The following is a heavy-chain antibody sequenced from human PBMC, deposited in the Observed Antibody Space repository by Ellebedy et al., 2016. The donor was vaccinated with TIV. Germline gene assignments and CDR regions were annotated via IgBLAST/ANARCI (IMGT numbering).Heavy chain of an antibody. D-gene: IGHD6-13*01. CDR3: ARARDNSWYY. Sequence: ASVKVPCKASGYTFTSYDINWVRQATGQGLEWMGWMNPNSGNTGYAQKCQGRVTITRNTSISTAYMELSSLRSEDTAVYYCARARDNSWYYWGQGTLVTVSS. CDR1: GYTFTSYD. V-gene: IGHV1-8*03. J-gene: IGHJ4*02. CDR2: MNPNSGNT.